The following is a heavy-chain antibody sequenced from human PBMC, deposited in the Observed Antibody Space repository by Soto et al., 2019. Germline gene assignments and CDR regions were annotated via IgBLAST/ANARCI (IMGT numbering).Heavy chain of an antibody. CDR3: ARLNSKGRGLLGDSSSQGMNV. J-gene: IGHJ6*02. V-gene: IGHV4-39*01. Sequence: SATLSLTCSVSGGSISSSSYYWGWIRQPPGKGLEWIGSIYYSGSTYYNPSLKSRVTISVDTSKNQFSLKLRSVTAADTAVYYCARLNSKGRGLLGDSSSQGMNVWGQG. D-gene: IGHD3-16*01. CDR2: IYYSGST. CDR1: GGSISSSSYY.